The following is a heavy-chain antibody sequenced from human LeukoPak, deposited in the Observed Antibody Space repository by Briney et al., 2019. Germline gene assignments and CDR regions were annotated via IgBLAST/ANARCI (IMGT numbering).Heavy chain of an antibody. CDR2: INHSGST. Sequence: SETLSLTCAVYGGSFSGYYWSWIRQPPRKGLEWIGEINHSGSTNYNPSLKSRVTISVDTSKNQFSLKLISVTAADTAVYYCARHGLVAARHAFDIWGQGTMVTVSS. V-gene: IGHV4-34*01. CDR3: ARHGLVAARHAFDI. J-gene: IGHJ3*02. D-gene: IGHD6-6*01. CDR1: GGSFSGYY.